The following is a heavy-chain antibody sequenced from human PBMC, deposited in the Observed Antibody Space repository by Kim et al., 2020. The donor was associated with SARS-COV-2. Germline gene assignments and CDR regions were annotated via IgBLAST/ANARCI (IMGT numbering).Heavy chain of an antibody. CDR2: INHRGST. CDR3: ARETSRGDDAFDI. D-gene: IGHD3-10*01. V-gene: IGHV4-34*01. Sequence: SETLSLTCAVYGASLNNFYWSWLRQSPGTGLEWIAEINHRGSTNYNPSLKSRVTISADTSKSQFSLKVNSVTVADTAVYYSARETSRGDDAFDICGHGT. CDR1: GASLNNFY. J-gene: IGHJ3*02.